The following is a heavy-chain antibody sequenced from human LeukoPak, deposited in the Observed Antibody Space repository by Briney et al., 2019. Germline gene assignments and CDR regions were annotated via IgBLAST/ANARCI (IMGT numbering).Heavy chain of an antibody. V-gene: IGHV1-46*01. CDR1: EYTFTSYY. Sequence: ASVKVSCKASEYTFTSYYMHWVRQAPGQGLEWMGIINPSGGSTSYAQKFQGRVTMTRDTSTSTVYMELSSLRSEDTAVYYCARDLGYCSGGSCYAGDYWGQGTLVTVSS. J-gene: IGHJ4*02. CDR3: ARDLGYCSGGSCYAGDY. CDR2: INPSGGST. D-gene: IGHD2-15*01.